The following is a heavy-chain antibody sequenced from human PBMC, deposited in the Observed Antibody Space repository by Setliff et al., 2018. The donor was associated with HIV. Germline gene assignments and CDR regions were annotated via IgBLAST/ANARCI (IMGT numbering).Heavy chain of an antibody. Sequence: PGESLKISCQGSGYSFTTYWIAWVRQMPGKGLEWMGIIYPGDSDTRYSPSFQGQVTISADKAISTAYLQWSSLKATDTAMSYCARQNRSGGWFDPWGQGTLVTVSS. V-gene: IGHV5-51*01. D-gene: IGHD6-25*01. J-gene: IGHJ5*02. CDR3: ARQNRSGGWFDP. CDR2: IYPGDSDT. CDR1: GYSFTTYW.